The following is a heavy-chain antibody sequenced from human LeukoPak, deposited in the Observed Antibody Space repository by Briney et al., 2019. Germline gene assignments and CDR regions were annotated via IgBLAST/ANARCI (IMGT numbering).Heavy chain of an antibody. CDR2: IYYSGST. CDR1: GGSISSGGYY. CDR3: ARDLGYDSSGRIDAFDI. D-gene: IGHD3-22*01. V-gene: IGHV4-31*03. Sequence: KSSETLPLTCTVSGGSISSGGYYWSWIRQHPGKGLEWIGYIYYSGSTYYNPSLKSRVTISVDTSKNQFSLKLSSVTAADTAVYYCARDLGYDSSGRIDAFDIWGQGTMVTVSS. J-gene: IGHJ3*02.